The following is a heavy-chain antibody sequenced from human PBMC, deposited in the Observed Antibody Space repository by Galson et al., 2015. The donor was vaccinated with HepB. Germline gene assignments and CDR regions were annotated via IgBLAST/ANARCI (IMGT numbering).Heavy chain of an antibody. J-gene: IGHJ4*02. V-gene: IGHV4-4*02. Sequence: ETLSLTCTVSGGSISSNNWWSWVRQSPGKGLECIGEIYHGGSTSYNPSLKSRVTISVDKSKNQFSLKLSSVTAADTAVYYCARFREGGGWLDYWGQGILVTVSS. CDR2: IYHGGST. CDR1: GGSISSNNW. CDR3: ARFREGGGWLDY. D-gene: IGHD6-19*01.